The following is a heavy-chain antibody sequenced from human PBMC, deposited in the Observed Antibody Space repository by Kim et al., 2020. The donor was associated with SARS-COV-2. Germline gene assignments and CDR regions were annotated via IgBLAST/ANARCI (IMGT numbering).Heavy chain of an antibody. D-gene: IGHD3-22*01. V-gene: IGHV4-31*02. J-gene: IGHJ4*02. CDR3: ARGDGGSGITMTPSDY. Sequence: SLKSRVTISVDTSKNQFSLKLSSVTAADTAVYYCARGDGGSGITMTPSDYWGQGTLVTVSS.